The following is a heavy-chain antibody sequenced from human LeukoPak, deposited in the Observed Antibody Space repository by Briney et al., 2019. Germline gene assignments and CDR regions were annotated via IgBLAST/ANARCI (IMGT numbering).Heavy chain of an antibody. CDR1: GFTFSSCA. CDR3: AKDDDWGRFNH. J-gene: IGHJ1*01. CDR2: ISPRGDIT. V-gene: IGHV3-23*01. D-gene: IGHD3-16*01. Sequence: GGSLRLSCAASGFTFSSCAMSWVRQAPGKGLEWVSGISPRGDITYYKDSVRGRFTISRDNFKNTVSLQLNSLRAEDTAMYYCAKDDDWGRFNHWGQGTLVTVSS.